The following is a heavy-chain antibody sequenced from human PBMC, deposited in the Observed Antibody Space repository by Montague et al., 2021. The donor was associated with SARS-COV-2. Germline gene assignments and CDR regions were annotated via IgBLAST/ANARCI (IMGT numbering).Heavy chain of an antibody. CDR1: SGSLSGYY. CDR3: ARGTAYEHVYY. V-gene: IGHV4-59*12. J-gene: IGHJ4*02. D-gene: IGHD3-3*02. Sequence: SETLSLTCTASSGSLSGYYWNWIRQPPGKGLEWIGFTHYSGTTKYNPSLNSRLNMSLDTSKNQFSLTLNSVTAADTAIYYCARGTAYEHVYYWGQGAPVTVAS. CDR2: THYSGTT.